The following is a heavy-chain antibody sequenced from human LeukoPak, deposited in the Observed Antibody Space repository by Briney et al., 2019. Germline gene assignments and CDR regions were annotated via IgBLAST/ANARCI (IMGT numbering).Heavy chain of an antibody. V-gene: IGHV3-33*01. Sequence: PGGSLRLSCAASGFTFSSYGMHWVRQAPGKGLEWEAVIWYDGSNKYYADSVKGRFTISRDNSKNTLYLQMNSLRAEDTAVYYCARDQEQLVPYYYYGMDVWGQGTTVTVSS. J-gene: IGHJ6*02. D-gene: IGHD6-6*01. CDR2: IWYDGSNK. CDR3: ARDQEQLVPYYYYGMDV. CDR1: GFTFSSYG.